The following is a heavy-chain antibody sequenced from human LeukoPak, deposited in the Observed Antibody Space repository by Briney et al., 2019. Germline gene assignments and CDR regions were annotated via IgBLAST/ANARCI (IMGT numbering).Heavy chain of an antibody. J-gene: IGHJ4*02. D-gene: IGHD2-2*02. CDR2: ISSDGSNK. Sequence: PGGSLRLYCAAYGFTFSSFAIHWVRQAPGKGLEWVAVISSDGSNKFYADSVRGRFTISRDNSKNTLNLQMNSLRPEDTAVYYCARDRPVGVPIAISYDLDSWGQGTLVSVSS. V-gene: IGHV3-30*01. CDR1: GFTFSSFA. CDR3: ARDRPVGVPIAISYDLDS.